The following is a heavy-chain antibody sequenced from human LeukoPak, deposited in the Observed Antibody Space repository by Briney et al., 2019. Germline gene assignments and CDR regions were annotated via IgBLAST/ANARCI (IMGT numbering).Heavy chain of an antibody. D-gene: IGHD3-22*01. V-gene: IGHV1-69*05. CDR2: IIPIFGTA. J-gene: IGHJ4*02. CDR1: GGTFSSYA. Sequence: SVKVSCKASGGTFSSYAISWVRQAPGQGLEWMGGIIPIFGTANYAQKFQGRVTMTTDTSTSTAYMELRSLRSDDTAVYYCARGYYYFDYWGQGTLVTVSS. CDR3: ARGYYYFDY.